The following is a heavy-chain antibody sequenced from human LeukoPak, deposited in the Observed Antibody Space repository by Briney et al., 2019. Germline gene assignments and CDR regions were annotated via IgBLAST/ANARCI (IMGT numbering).Heavy chain of an antibody. CDR1: GFTFDDYA. V-gene: IGHV3-9*03. CDR3: AKDFYDILTGLHY. Sequence: GGSLRLSCAASGFTFDDYAMHWVRQAPGKGLEWVSGISWNNGSIGYADSVKGRFTISRDNAKNSLYLQMNSLRAEDMALYCCAKDFYDILTGLHYWGQGTLVTVSS. CDR2: ISWNNGSI. J-gene: IGHJ4*02. D-gene: IGHD3-9*01.